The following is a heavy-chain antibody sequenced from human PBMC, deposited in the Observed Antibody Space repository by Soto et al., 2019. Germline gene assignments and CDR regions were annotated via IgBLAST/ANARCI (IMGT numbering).Heavy chain of an antibody. CDR2: ISGSGGST. J-gene: IGHJ4*02. D-gene: IGHD3-10*01. CDR3: AKVSGYGSGSYPA. V-gene: IGHV3-23*01. CDR1: GFTFSSYA. Sequence: GGSLRLSCAASGFTFSSYAMSWVRQAPGKGLEWVSAISGSGGSTYYADSVKGRFTISRDNSKNTLYPQMNSLRAEDTAVYYCAKVSGYGSGSYPAGGQGTLVTVSS.